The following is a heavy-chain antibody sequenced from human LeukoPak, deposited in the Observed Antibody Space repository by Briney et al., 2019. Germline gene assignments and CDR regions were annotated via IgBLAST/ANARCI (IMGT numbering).Heavy chain of an antibody. J-gene: IGHJ5*02. D-gene: IGHD3-3*01. CDR1: GYSISSGYC. V-gene: IGHV4-38-2*02. CDR2: IYHSGST. Sequence: SETLSLTCTVSGYSISSGYCWGWIRQPPGKGLEWIGSIYHSGSTYYNPSLKSRVTISVDTSKNQFSLKLSSVTAADTAVYYCARDASGRFLEWLNSHWFDPWGQGTLVTVSS. CDR3: ARDASGRFLEWLNSHWFDP.